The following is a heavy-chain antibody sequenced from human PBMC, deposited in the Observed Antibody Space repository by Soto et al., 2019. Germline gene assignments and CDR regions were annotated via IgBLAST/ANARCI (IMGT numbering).Heavy chain of an antibody. Sequence: SETLSLTCTVSGGSISSYYWSWIRQPPGKGLEWIGYIYYSGSTNYNPSLKSRVTISVDTSKNQFSLKLSSVTAADTAVYYCARHLGYGTKENWFDPWGQGTLVTVSS. CDR1: GGSISSYY. D-gene: IGHD1-7*01. V-gene: IGHV4-59*08. CDR3: ARHLGYGTKENWFDP. J-gene: IGHJ5*02. CDR2: IYYSGST.